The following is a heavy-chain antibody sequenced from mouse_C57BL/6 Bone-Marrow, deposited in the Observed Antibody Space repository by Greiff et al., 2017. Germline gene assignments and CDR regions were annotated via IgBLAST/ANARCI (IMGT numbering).Heavy chain of an antibody. J-gene: IGHJ2*01. D-gene: IGHD1-3*01. CDR3: ARIDYITNVFDY. CDR2: IYPGSGST. V-gene: IGHV1-55*01. CDR1: GYAFTSYW. Sequence: VQLQQPGAELVKPGASVKMSCKASGYAFTSYWITWVKQRPGQGLEWIGDIYPGSGSTNYNEKFKSKATLTVDKSSSTAYMQLSSLTSEDSAVYFCARIDYITNVFDYWYQGQTLTLS.